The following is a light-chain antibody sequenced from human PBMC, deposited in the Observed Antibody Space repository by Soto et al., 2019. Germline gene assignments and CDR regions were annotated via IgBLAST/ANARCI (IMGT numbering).Light chain of an antibody. CDR3: AALDDSLNGYV. CDR1: SSNIGSNT. CDR2: TNN. V-gene: IGLV1-44*01. Sequence: QSVLTQPPSAPGTPGQRVAISCSGRSSNIGSNTVNWYQQLPGTAPKLLIYTNNQRPSGVPDRFSGSKSGTSASLAISGLQSEDEADYYCAALDDSLNGYVFGTGTKVTVL. J-gene: IGLJ1*01.